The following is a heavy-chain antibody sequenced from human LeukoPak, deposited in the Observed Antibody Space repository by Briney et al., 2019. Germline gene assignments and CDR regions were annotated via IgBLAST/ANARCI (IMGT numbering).Heavy chain of an antibody. J-gene: IGHJ3*02. Sequence: ASVKVSCKASGYTFTSYYMHWVRQAPGQGLEWMGIINPSGGSTSYARKFQGRVTMTRDTSTSTVYMELSSLRSEDTAVYYCARDLGDYGDYSYAFDIWGQGTLVTVSS. CDR1: GYTFTSYY. D-gene: IGHD4-17*01. CDR3: ARDLGDYGDYSYAFDI. CDR2: INPSGGST. V-gene: IGHV1-46*01.